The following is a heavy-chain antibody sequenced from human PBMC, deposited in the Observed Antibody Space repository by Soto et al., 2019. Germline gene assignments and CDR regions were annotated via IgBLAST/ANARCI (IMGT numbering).Heavy chain of an antibody. D-gene: IGHD1-1*01. J-gene: IGHJ4*02. CDR2: INQDESEK. CDR1: GFTFSRYC. Sequence: GGSLRLSCATSGFTFSRYCMSWVRQAPGKGLEWVANINQDESEKYYVDSAKGRFTISRDNAKKSLYLQMNSLRVEDRAVYYCTRGGVPPDYWGQGTLVTVSS. CDR3: TRGGVPPDY. V-gene: IGHV3-7*01.